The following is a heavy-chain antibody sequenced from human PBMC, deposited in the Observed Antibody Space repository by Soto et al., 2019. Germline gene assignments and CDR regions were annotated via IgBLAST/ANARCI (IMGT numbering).Heavy chain of an antibody. D-gene: IGHD1-26*01. CDR2: IKQDGSET. CDR3: ARDFIGYDAFDI. V-gene: IGHV3-7*01. Sequence: GGSLRLSCAASGFTFSSYWMSWVRQAPGKGLEWVANIKQDGSETYYVDSVKGRFTISRDNAKNTLYLQMNSLRAEDTAVYYCARDFIGYDAFDIWGQGTMVTVSS. J-gene: IGHJ3*02. CDR1: GFTFSSYW.